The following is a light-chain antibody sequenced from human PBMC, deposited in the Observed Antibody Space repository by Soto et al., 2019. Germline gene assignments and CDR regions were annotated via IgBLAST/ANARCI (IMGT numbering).Light chain of an antibody. CDR1: QSISSY. Sequence: DIQMPPSPSSLSASVGDRVTITCRASQSISSYLNWYKQKPEKAPKLLLYAASSLQSGVPSRFSGSGSGTDFTLTISTLQPEDFATYYCQHNYSTPLTFGGGTTVDIK. CDR2: AAS. CDR3: QHNYSTPLT. J-gene: IGKJ4*01. V-gene: IGKV1-39*01.